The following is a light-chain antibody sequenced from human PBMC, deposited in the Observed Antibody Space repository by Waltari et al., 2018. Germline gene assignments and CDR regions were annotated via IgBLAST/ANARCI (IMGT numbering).Light chain of an antibody. Sequence: DVVMTQSPLSLPVTLGQPASIPCRSRQSLLHTDGNTYLNRFQPRPGQSPRRLIYKVSKRDSGVPDRFSGSGSGTDFTLEISRVEAEDVGVYYCMQGTHWPLTFGGGTKVEIK. CDR3: MQGTHWPLT. CDR1: QSLLHTDGNTY. V-gene: IGKV2-30*02. J-gene: IGKJ4*01. CDR2: KVS.